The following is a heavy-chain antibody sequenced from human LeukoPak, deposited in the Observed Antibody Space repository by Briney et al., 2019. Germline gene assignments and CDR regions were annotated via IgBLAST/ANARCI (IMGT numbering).Heavy chain of an antibody. Sequence: SGPTLVKPTQTLTLSCTFSGFSLSTSGVGVGWIRQPPGKALEWLALIYWDDDKRYSPSLKSRLTITKDTSKTQVVLTMTNMDPVDTATYYCAHLSKYCTKGVCYYFDYWGQGTLVTVSS. CDR1: GFSLSTSGVG. V-gene: IGHV2-5*02. J-gene: IGHJ4*02. CDR3: AHLSKYCTKGVCYYFDY. CDR2: IYWDDDK. D-gene: IGHD2-8*01.